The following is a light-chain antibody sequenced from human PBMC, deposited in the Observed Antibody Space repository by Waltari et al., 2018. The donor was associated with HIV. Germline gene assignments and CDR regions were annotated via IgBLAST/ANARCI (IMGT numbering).Light chain of an antibody. CDR3: AAWDASLSAWV. CDR2: MNN. CDR1: NSNIGSNY. V-gene: IGLV1-47*01. Sequence: QSVLTQPPSASGTPGQRVTISCSGSNSNIGSNYVYWYQQLPGPAPKLLMYMNNRRPAGVPDRFSGSKSGTSASLAISGLRSDDEADYYCAAWDASLSAWVFGGGTKLTVL. J-gene: IGLJ3*02.